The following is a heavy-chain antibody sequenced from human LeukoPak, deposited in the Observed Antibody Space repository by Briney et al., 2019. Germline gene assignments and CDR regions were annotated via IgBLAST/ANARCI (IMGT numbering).Heavy chain of an antibody. D-gene: IGHD2-15*01. Sequence: GASVRVSCKASGYTFTSYGITWVRQAPGQGLEWMGWISAYNGNTDYAQKFQGRVILTTDTSTSTAYMELRSLRSDDTAVYYCARDFVVVVGASLNYYYHGMDVWGQGTTVTVSS. V-gene: IGHV1-18*01. J-gene: IGHJ6*02. CDR1: GYTFTSYG. CDR2: ISAYNGNT. CDR3: ARDFVVVVGASLNYYYHGMDV.